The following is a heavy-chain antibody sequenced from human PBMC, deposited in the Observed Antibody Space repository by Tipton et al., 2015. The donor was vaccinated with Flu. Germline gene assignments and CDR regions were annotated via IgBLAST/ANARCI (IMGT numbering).Heavy chain of an antibody. CDR2: IYSGGST. CDR1: GFTVSTNY. Sequence: QLEQSGGSLIQPGGSLRLSCVASGFTVSTNYVTWVRQAPGKGLEWVSIIYSGGSTYYADSVRGRFTISRDNSKNTLYLQMNSLRAEDTAVYYGARGQGHYPDSSPFYKGFDPWGQGTLVTVSS. CDR3: ARGQGHYPDSSPFYKGFDP. D-gene: IGHD3-22*01. J-gene: IGHJ5*02. V-gene: IGHV3-53*01.